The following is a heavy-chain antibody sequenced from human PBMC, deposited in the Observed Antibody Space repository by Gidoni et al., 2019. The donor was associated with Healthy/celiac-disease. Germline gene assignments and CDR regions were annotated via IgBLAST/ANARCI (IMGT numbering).Heavy chain of an antibody. J-gene: IGHJ6*03. CDR1: GFTFRSYA. CDR2: ISYDGSNK. D-gene: IGHD4-17*01. V-gene: IGHV3-30*01. CDR3: ARDGYGDYNNSYMDV. Sequence: QVQLVESGGGVVQPGRSLRLSCAASGFTFRSYAMHWVRQAPGKGLEWVAVISYDGSNKYYADSVKGRFTISRDNSKNTLYLQMNSLRAEDTAVYYCARDGYGDYNNSYMDVWGKGTTVTVSS.